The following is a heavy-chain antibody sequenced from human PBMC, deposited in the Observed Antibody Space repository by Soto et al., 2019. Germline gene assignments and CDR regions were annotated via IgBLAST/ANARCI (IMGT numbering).Heavy chain of an antibody. Sequence: QVQLVQSGDEVKKPGASVNVSCKASGYTFTVYYMHWVRQALGQGLEGMWWINPKSGGTMYPQKFQCWVTMTCDSSICTAHMALTRLRSDGTAWYYCARDLANGGASAGFDYWGQGTLGTGS. CDR3: ARDLANGGASAGFDY. D-gene: IGHD2-8*01. V-gene: IGHV1-2*04. CDR1: GYTFTVYY. CDR2: INPKSGGT. J-gene: IGHJ4*02.